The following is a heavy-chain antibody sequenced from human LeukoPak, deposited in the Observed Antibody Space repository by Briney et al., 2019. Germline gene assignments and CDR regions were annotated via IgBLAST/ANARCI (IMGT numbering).Heavy chain of an antibody. CDR1: GGSISSYY. J-gene: IGHJ5*02. D-gene: IGHD2-15*01. CDR3: AREGCCSGGSCYGWFDP. CDR2: IYYSGST. Sequence: SETLSLTCTVSGGSISSYYWSWIRQPPGKGLEWIGYIYYSGSTNYNPSLKSRVTISVDTSKNQFSLKLSSVTAADTAVYYCAREGCCSGGSCYGWFDPWGQGTLVTVSS. V-gene: IGHV4-59*01.